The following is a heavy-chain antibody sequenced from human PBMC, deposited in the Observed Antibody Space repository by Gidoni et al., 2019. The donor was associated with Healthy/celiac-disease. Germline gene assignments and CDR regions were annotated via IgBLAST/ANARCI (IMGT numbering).Heavy chain of an antibody. J-gene: IGHJ5*02. CDR2: INPNSGGT. CDR1: GYTFTGYY. D-gene: IGHD3-3*01. Sequence: QVQLVLSGAEVKKPGASVKVSCKASGYTFTGYYMHWVRQAPGQGLEWMGWINPNSGGTNYAQKFQGRVTMTRDTSISTAYMELSRLRSDDTAVNYCAKGVITIFGVVINQNWFDPWGQGTLVTVSS. CDR3: AKGVITIFGVVINQNWFDP. V-gene: IGHV1-2*02.